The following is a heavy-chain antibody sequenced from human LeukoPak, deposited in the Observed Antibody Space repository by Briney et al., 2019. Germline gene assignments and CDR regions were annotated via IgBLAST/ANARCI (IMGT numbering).Heavy chain of an antibody. J-gene: IGHJ2*01. Sequence: PSETLSLTCTVSGGSIGSGDYYWAWIRQPPGEGLEWIGNIQKSGSTYDNPSLKSRVTMSLDRSKNQFSLKLTSATAADTAVYFCARRGTIFGPESLWGRGTLVTVSS. V-gene: IGHV4-39*07. CDR3: ARRGTIFGPESL. CDR1: GGSIGSGDYY. D-gene: IGHD3-3*01. CDR2: IQKSGST.